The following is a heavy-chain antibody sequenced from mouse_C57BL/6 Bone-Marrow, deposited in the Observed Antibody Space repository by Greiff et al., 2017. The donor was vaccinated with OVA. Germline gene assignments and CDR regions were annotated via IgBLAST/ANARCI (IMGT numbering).Heavy chain of an antibody. CDR3: ARWSYYCSVMDY. J-gene: IGHJ4*01. CDR2: IPTNSGCT. D-gene: IGHD1-1*01. V-gene: IGHV1-64*01. CDR1: GYTFTSYW. Sequence: QVQLQQPGAELVKPGASVKLSCKASGYTFTSYWMHWVKQRPGQGLEWIGMIPTNSGCTNYNEKFKDKATLTVDKSSSTAYMQLSSLTSEDSAVYYCARWSYYCSVMDYWGQGTSVTVSS.